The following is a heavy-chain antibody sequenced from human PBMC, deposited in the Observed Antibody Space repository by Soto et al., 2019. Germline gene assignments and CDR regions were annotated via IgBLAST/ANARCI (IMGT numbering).Heavy chain of an antibody. CDR2: INPNSGGT. D-gene: IGHD6-13*01. Sequence: ASVKVSCKASGYTFTGYYMHWVRQAPGQGLEWMGWINPNSGGTNYAQKFQGWVTMTRDTSISTAYMELSRLRSDDTALYYCAREHSSSWYGNDSAFHHWGQGTLVTVSS. V-gene: IGHV1-2*04. CDR3: AREHSSSWYGNDSAFHH. J-gene: IGHJ1*01. CDR1: GYTFTGYY.